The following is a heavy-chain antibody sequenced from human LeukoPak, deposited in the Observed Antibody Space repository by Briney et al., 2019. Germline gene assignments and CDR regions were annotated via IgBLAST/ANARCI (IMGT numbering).Heavy chain of an antibody. V-gene: IGHV3-30*18. CDR2: ISYDGSDK. CDR3: AKGPVSGSRSPLDY. D-gene: IGHD1-26*01. CDR1: GFTFSSYS. Sequence: PGGSLRLSCAASGFTFSSYSMNWVRQAPGKGLEWVAVISYDGSDKYYADSVKGRFSISRDSSKKTLHLEMIALRADDTAIYYCAKGPVSGSRSPLDYWGQGALVTVSS. J-gene: IGHJ4*02.